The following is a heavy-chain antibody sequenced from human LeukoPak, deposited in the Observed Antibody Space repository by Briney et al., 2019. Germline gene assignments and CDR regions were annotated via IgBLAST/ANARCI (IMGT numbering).Heavy chain of an antibody. V-gene: IGHV3-9*01. J-gene: IGHJ6*02. Sequence: PGRSLRLSCAASGFTFDDYAMHWVRHAPGKGLEWVSGISWNSGSIVYADSVKGRFTISRDNAKNSLYLQMNSLRAEDTALYYCAKESYCSGGSCYSSVIGDWYYYGMDVWGQGTTVTVSS. CDR3: AKESYCSGGSCYSSVIGDWYYYGMDV. CDR1: GFTFDDYA. CDR2: ISWNSGSI. D-gene: IGHD2-15*01.